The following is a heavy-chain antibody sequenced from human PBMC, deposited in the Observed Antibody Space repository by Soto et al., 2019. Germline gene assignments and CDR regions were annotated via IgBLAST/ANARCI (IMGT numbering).Heavy chain of an antibody. V-gene: IGHV1-24*01. CDR2: SDPEDGET. CDR1: GYTLTELS. J-gene: IGHJ5*02. D-gene: IGHD3-9*01. Sequence: ASVKVSSKVSGYTLTELSMHWVRQAPGKGLEWMGGSDPEDGETIYAQKFQGRVTMTEDTSTDTAYMELSSLRSEDTAVYYCATDRRISLSDRYFEWLLPTYNWFDPWGQGTLVPVSS. CDR3: ATDRRISLSDRYFEWLLPTYNWFDP.